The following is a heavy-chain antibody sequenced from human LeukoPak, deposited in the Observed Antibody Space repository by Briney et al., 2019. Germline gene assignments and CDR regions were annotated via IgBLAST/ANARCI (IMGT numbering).Heavy chain of an antibody. D-gene: IGHD3-10*01. CDR2: ISSSGSTK. V-gene: IGHV3-11*01. J-gene: IGHJ2*01. CDR3: ARLPNYYGSGTADRYFDL. CDR1: GFTFSDYY. Sequence: GGSLRLSCAASGFTFSDYYMSWIRQAPGKGLEWVSYISSSGSTKYYADSVKGRFTISRDNAKNSLYLQMISLRAEDTAVYYCARLPNYYGSGTADRYFDLWGRGTLVTVSS.